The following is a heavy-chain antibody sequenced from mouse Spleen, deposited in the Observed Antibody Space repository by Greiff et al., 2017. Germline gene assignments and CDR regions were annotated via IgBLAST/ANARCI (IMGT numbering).Heavy chain of an antibody. Sequence: EVHLVESEGGLVQPGSSMKLSCTASGFTFSDYYMAWVRQVPEKGLEWVANINYDGSSTYYLDSLKSRFIISRDNAKNILYLQMSSLKSEDTATYYCARDEGRGYYFDYWGQGTTLTVSS. V-gene: IGHV5-16*01. CDR1: GFTFSDYY. J-gene: IGHJ2*01. CDR3: ARDEGRGYYFDY. CDR2: INYDGSST.